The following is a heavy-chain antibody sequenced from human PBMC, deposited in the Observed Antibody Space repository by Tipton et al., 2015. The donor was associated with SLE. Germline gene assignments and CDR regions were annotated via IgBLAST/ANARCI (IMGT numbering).Heavy chain of an antibody. D-gene: IGHD3-10*01. Sequence: TLSLTCTVSDGSISSSNYYWGWIRQPPGKGLEWIGSIYYSGITYYNPSLKSRVTISVDTSKNQFSLKVNFVIAADTAVYYCARTDGSGSYILNWFDPWGQGALVTVSS. V-gene: IGHV4-39*07. J-gene: IGHJ5*02. CDR2: IYYSGIT. CDR3: ARTDGSGSYILNWFDP. CDR1: DGSISSSNYY.